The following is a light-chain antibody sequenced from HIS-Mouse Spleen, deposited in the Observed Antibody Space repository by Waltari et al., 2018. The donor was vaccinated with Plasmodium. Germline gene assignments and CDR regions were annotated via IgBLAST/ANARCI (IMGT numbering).Light chain of an antibody. J-gene: IGLJ2*01. CDR3: AAWDDSLNGPV. V-gene: IGLV1-44*01. CDR2: SNN. CDR1: SSNIGSNT. Sequence: QSVLTQPPSASGTPGQRVTISCSGSSSNIGSNTVNWYQQLPGTAPKLLIYSNNQRPSGVPDRFPVSKSGTSASLAISGLQSEDEADYYCAAWDDSLNGPVFGGGTKLTVL.